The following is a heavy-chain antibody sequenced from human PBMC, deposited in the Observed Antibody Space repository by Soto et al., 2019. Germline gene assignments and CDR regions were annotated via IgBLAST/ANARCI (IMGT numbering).Heavy chain of an antibody. CDR3: ARGGYCNSTSCYRCGMDV. Sequence: GGSLRLSCAASGFTFSSYAMHWVRQAPGKGLEWVAVISYDGANKYYADSVKGRFTIFRDSSKNTLYLQMNSLRAEDTAVYFCARGGYCNSTSCYRCGMDVWGQGTTVTVSS. CDR1: GFTFSSYA. CDR2: ISYDGANK. J-gene: IGHJ6*02. D-gene: IGHD2-2*03. V-gene: IGHV3-30-3*01.